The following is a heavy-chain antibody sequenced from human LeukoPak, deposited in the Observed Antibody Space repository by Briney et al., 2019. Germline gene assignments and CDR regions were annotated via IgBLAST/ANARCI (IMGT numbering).Heavy chain of an antibody. CDR3: ARDSAFSSY. D-gene: IGHD2/OR15-2a*01. Sequence: APVKVSCKASGYTLTSYSICWVRQAPRQGLEWMGGIIPIIGTANNAQKFQGRVTITTDESTSTAYRELSSLRSEDTAVYYCARDSAFSSYWGQGTLVTVSS. J-gene: IGHJ4*02. CDR1: GYTLTSYS. CDR2: IIPIIGTA. V-gene: IGHV1-69*16.